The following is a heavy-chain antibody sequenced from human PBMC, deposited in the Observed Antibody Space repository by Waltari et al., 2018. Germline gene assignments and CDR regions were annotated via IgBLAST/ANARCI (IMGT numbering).Heavy chain of an antibody. D-gene: IGHD3-9*01. Sequence: QLQLQESCPGLVKPSETLSLACPVSGHYITNHNYHWAWIRPPPGKGLQWIATIFFNGTSYYNPSLKGRVLISVDTSKNQFSLRVTSVTVADTAVYFCARRVGDVLTGWPEFFDYWGQGNMVIVSP. CDR1: GHYITNHNYH. V-gene: IGHV4-39*07. CDR2: IFFNGTS. J-gene: IGHJ4*02. CDR3: ARRVGDVLTGWPEFFDY.